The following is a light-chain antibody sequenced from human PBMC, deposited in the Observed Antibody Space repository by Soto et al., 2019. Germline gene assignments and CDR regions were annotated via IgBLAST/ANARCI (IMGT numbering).Light chain of an antibody. CDR1: KLGDNY. CDR2: EDR. Sequence: SYELTQSPSVSVSPGQTASITCSGDKLGDNYAFWYQQKPGQSPVLVIYEDRKRPSGIPERFSGSNSGNTATLTISGAQAMDEADYYCQAWDSSTVVFGGGTQLTVL. CDR3: QAWDSSTVV. J-gene: IGLJ2*01. V-gene: IGLV3-1*01.